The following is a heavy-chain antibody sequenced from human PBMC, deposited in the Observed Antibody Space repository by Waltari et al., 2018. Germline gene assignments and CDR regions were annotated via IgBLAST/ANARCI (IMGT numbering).Heavy chain of an antibody. CDR3: ARGGRDSSGYYYFDY. CDR1: GGSISSYY. CDR2: IYTSGST. V-gene: IGHV4-4*07. D-gene: IGHD3-22*01. J-gene: IGHJ4*02. Sequence: QVQLQESGPGLVKPSETLSLTCPVSGGSISSYYWSWIRRPAGKGLEWIGRIYTSGSTNYNPSLKSRVTMSVDTSKNQFSLKLSSVTAADTAVYYCARGGRDSSGYYYFDYWGQGTLVTVSS.